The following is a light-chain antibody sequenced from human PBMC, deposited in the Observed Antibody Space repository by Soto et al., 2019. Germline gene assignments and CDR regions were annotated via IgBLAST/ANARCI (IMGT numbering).Light chain of an antibody. CDR2: EVS. CDR3: SSYTSSSTLVV. Sequence: QSALTQPASVYGSPGQSITISCNGTSSDVGGYNYVSWYQQHPGKAPKLMIYEVSNRPSGVSNRFSGSKSGNTASLTISGLHAEDEADYYCSSYTSSSTLVVFGGGTKLTVL. CDR1: SSDVGGYNY. J-gene: IGLJ2*01. V-gene: IGLV2-14*01.